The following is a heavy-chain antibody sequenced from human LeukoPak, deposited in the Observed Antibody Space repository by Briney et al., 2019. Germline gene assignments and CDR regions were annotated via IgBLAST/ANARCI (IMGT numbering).Heavy chain of an antibody. V-gene: IGHV1-46*01. CDR3: ARQRSSSSGNDAFDI. J-gene: IGHJ3*02. CDR1: GYTFTSYY. CDR2: INPSGGST. Sequence: ASVKVSCKASGYTFTSYYMHWVRQAPGQGLEWMGIINPSGGSTSYAQKFQGRVTMTRDASTSTVYMELSSLRSDDTAVYYCARQRSSSSGNDAFDIWGQGTMVTVSS. D-gene: IGHD6-13*01.